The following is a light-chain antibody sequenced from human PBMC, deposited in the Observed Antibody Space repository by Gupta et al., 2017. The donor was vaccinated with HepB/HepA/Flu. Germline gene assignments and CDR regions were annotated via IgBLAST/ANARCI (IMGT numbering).Light chain of an antibody. Sequence: DIVMTQSPDSLAVSLGERATINCKSSQSLLYISNNKNYLAWFQQKPGQPPKLLIYWASTRESGVPDRFSGSGSGTDFTLTISSLQAEDVAVYYCQQYCTTPFTFGPGTKVDIK. J-gene: IGKJ3*01. CDR2: WAS. CDR1: QSLLYISNNKNY. V-gene: IGKV4-1*01. CDR3: QQYCTTPFT.